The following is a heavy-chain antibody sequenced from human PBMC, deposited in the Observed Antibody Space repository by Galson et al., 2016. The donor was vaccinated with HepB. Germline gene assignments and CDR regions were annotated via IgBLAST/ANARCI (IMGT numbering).Heavy chain of an antibody. CDR3: ARGDIVGAIFDY. CDR2: ILYDASDK. D-gene: IGHD1-26*01. J-gene: IGHJ4*02. Sequence: SLRLSCAASGFTFSWFGMHWVRQAPGKGLEWVVAISYDGVAVILYDASDKYYADSVKGRFTISRDNAKNSLYLQMNSLRAEDTAVYYCARGDIVGAIFDYWGQGTLVTVSS. V-gene: IGHV3-30*03. CDR1: GFTFSWFG.